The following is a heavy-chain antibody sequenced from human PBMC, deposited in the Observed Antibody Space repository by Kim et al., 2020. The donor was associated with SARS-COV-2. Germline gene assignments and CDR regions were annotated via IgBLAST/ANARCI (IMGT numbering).Heavy chain of an antibody. J-gene: IGHJ4*02. Sequence: DSVKGRFTISRDNSKNTLYLQMNSLRAEDTAVYYCARDKKYCGGDCYDYWGQGTLVTVSS. D-gene: IGHD2-21*01. V-gene: IGHV3-30*07. CDR3: ARDKKYCGGDCYDY.